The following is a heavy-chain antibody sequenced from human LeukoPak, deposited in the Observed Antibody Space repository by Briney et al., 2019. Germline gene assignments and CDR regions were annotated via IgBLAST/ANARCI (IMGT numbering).Heavy chain of an antibody. CDR3: ARGELRLDAFDI. V-gene: IGHV3-23*01. J-gene: IGHJ3*02. D-gene: IGHD1-7*01. CDR2: ISHTGGNS. CDR1: GFTFSSYA. Sequence: GGSLRLSCAASGFTFSSYAMSWVRQAPGKGLEWVSGISHTGGNSYHADSVKGRFTISRDNSKNTVYLQMNSLRAEDTAVYYCARGELRLDAFDIWGQGTMVTVSS.